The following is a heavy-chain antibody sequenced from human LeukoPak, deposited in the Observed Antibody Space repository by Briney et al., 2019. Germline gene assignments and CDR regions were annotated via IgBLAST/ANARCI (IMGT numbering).Heavy chain of an antibody. CDR3: ATVPSYDSSGYYDY. V-gene: IGHV3-21*01. Sequence: GGSLRLSCAASGFTFSSYSMNWVRQAPGKGLEWVSSISSSSSYIYYADSVKGRFTISRDNAKNSLYPQMNSLRAEDTAVYYCATVPSYDSSGYYDYWGQGTLVTVSS. J-gene: IGHJ4*02. D-gene: IGHD3-22*01. CDR1: GFTFSSYS. CDR2: ISSSSSYI.